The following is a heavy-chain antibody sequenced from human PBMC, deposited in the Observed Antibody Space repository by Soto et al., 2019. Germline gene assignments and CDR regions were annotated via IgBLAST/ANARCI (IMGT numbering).Heavy chain of an antibody. J-gene: IGHJ4*02. CDR2: ISYDGSNK. Sequence: QVQLVESGGGVVQPGRSLRLSCAASGFTFSSYAMHWVRQAPGKGLEWVAVISYDGSNKYYADSVKGRFTISRDNSKNTLYLQMNSLRAEDTAVYYCARVGHYGSGSYLGYWGQGTLVTVSS. CDR1: GFTFSSYA. CDR3: ARVGHYGSGSYLGY. V-gene: IGHV3-30-3*01. D-gene: IGHD3-10*01.